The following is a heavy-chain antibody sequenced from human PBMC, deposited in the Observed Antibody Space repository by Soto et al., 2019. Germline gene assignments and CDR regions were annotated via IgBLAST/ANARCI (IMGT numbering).Heavy chain of an antibody. CDR3: ARGYCSGGSRAGAFDI. J-gene: IGHJ3*02. Sequence: LSLTCTVSGGSISSSSYYWGWIRQPPGKGLEWIGSIYYSGSTYYNPSLKSRVTISVDTSKNQFSLKLSSVTAADTAVYYCARGYCSGGSRAGAFDIWGQGTMVTVSS. CDR1: GGSISSSSYY. CDR2: IYYSGST. V-gene: IGHV4-39*07. D-gene: IGHD2-15*01.